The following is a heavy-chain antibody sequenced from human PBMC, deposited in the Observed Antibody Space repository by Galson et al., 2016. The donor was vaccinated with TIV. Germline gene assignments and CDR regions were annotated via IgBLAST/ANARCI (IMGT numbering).Heavy chain of an antibody. CDR2: IWSDGSIK. V-gene: IGHV3-33*01. D-gene: IGHD2/OR15-2a*01. CDR3: ERIIVSDGMDV. J-gene: IGHJ6*02. CDR1: GYTFSSYG. Sequence: SLRLSCAASGYTFSSYGMHWVRQAPGKGLEWVAVIWSDGSIKYNEDSVKGRFTISRDKSKNTLYLAMSSLRAEDTAVYYCERIIVSDGMDVWGQGTTVTVSS.